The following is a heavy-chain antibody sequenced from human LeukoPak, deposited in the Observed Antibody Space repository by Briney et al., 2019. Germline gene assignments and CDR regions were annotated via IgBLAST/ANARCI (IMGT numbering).Heavy chain of an antibody. Sequence: SGTLSLTCAVSGGSISSSNWWSWVRQPPGKGLEWIGEIYHSGSTNYNPSLKSRVTISVDTSKNQFSLKLSSVTAADTAVYYCARHYRVVDTAMVTRDLSYNWFDPWGQGTLVTVSS. D-gene: IGHD5-18*01. J-gene: IGHJ5*02. CDR1: GGSISSSNW. V-gene: IGHV4-4*02. CDR2: IYHSGST. CDR3: ARHYRVVDTAMVTRDLSYNWFDP.